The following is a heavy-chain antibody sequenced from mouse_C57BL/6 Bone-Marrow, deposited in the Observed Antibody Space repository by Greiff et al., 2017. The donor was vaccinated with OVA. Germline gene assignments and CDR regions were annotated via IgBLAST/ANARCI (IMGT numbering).Heavy chain of an antibody. Sequence: VQLQQSGAELVKPGASVKLSCKASGYTFTSYWMQWVKQRPGQSLEWIGEIDPSDSYTNYNQKFKGKATLTVDTSSSTAYMQLSSLTSEDSAVYYCAWITGYAMDYWGQGTSVTVSS. J-gene: IGHJ4*01. CDR2: IDPSDSYT. CDR1: GYTFTSYW. V-gene: IGHV1-50*01. CDR3: AWITGYAMDY.